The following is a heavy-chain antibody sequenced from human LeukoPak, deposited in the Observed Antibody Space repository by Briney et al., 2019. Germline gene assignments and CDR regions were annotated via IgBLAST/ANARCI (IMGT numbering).Heavy chain of an antibody. CDR3: ARESHQWLLHFAP. CDR2: IYGGGNI. D-gene: IGHD6-19*01. V-gene: IGHV3-53*01. CDR1: GFTVSSNY. J-gene: IGHJ5*02. Sequence: PGGSLRLSCAASGFTVSSNYMNWVRQAPGKGLEWVSVIYGGGNIYYTDSVQGRFTISRDNSKNTLFLQMNNLGAEDTAFFYCARESHQWLLHFAPWGKGTLVSVSS.